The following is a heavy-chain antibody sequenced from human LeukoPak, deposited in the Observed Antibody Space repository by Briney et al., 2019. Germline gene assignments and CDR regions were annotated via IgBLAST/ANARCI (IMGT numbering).Heavy chain of an antibody. D-gene: IGHD6-13*01. V-gene: IGHV4-34*01. Sequence: SEPLSLTCAVYGGSFSGYYWSWIRQPPGKGLEWIGEINHSGSTNYNPSLKSRVTISVDTSKNQFSLKLSSVTAADTAVYYCARPILGPSSWYGYPPTKYSQHCGQGTLVTVSS. J-gene: IGHJ1*01. CDR1: GGSFSGYY. CDR3: ARPILGPSSWYGYPPTKYSQH. CDR2: INHSGST.